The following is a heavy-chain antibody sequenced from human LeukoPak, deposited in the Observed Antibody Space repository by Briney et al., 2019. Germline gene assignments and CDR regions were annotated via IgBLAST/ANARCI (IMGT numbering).Heavy chain of an antibody. D-gene: IGHD3-3*01. CDR3: ARDVHDFWSGYYPDHYYYYYMDV. CDR2: IIPIFGTA. J-gene: IGHJ6*03. Sequence: GSSVKVSCKASGGTFSSYAISWVRQAPGQGLEWMGGIIPIFGTANYAQKFQGRVTITAVKSTSTAYMDVSSLRSEDTAVYYRARDVHDFWSGYYPDHYYYYYMDVWGKGTTVTVSS. V-gene: IGHV1-69*06. CDR1: GGTFSSYA.